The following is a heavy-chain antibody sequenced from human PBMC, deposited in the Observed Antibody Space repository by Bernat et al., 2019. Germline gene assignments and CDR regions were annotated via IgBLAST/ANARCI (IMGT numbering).Heavy chain of an antibody. V-gene: IGHV3-64D*06. D-gene: IGHD6-13*01. Sequence: EVQLVESGGGLVQPGGSLRLSCSASGFTFSRYAMHWFRQAPGKGLEYVSAISSNGGRTYYADSVKSRFTISRDNSKNTLYLQMSSLRAEDTAVYYCVKDSGIAAAYFDYWGQGTLVTVSS. CDR2: ISSNGGRT. CDR3: VKDSGIAAAYFDY. J-gene: IGHJ4*02. CDR1: GFTFSRYA.